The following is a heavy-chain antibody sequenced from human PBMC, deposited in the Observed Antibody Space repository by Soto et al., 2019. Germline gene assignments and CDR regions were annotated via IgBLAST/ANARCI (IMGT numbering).Heavy chain of an antibody. CDR2: IWYDGSNK. CDR1: GFTFSSYG. CDR3: ARDHPKGYSGTNILPRY. V-gene: IGHV3-33*01. Sequence: GGSLRLSCAASGFTFSSYGMHWVRQAPGKGLEWVAVIWYDGSNKYYADSVKGRFTISRDNSKNTLYLQMNSLRAEDTAVYYCARDHPKGYSGTNILPRYWGQGTLVTVSS. D-gene: IGHD3-10*01. J-gene: IGHJ4*02.